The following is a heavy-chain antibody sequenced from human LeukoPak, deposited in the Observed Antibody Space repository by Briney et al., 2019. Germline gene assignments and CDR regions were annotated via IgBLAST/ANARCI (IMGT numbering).Heavy chain of an antibody. D-gene: IGHD3-3*01. J-gene: IGHJ5*02. CDR3: ARVGGDFWSGYSNWFDP. CDR1: GGSISSYY. CDR2: IYYSGST. Sequence: SETLSLTCTVSGGSISSYYWSWIRQPPGKGLEWIGYIYYSGSTNYNPSLKSRVTISVDTSKNQFSLKLSSVTAADTAVYYCARVGGDFWSGYSNWFDPWGQGTLVTVSS. V-gene: IGHV4-59*08.